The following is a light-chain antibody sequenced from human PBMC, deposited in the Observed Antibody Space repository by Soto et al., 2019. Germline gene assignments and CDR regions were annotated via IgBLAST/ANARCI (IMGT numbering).Light chain of an antibody. CDR1: QSVSSSY. V-gene: IGKV3-20*01. J-gene: IGKJ2*01. Sequence: EFVLTQSPGPLSLSPGERATLSCSASQSVSSSYLAWYQQKPGQAPRLLIYGASNSASGIPARFSGGASGTGFTLTISRLEPEDFAVYFCQQYGGSPPFTFGQGTKVEIK. CDR2: GAS. CDR3: QQYGGSPPFT.